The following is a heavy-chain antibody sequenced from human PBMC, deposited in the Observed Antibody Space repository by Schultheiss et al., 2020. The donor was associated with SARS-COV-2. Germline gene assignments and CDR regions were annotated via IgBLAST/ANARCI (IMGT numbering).Heavy chain of an antibody. J-gene: IGHJ3*02. CDR3: AKAGYCSSTSCSEGAFDI. D-gene: IGHD2-2*01. Sequence: GGSLRLSCAASGFTFSSYSMNWVRQAPGKGLEWVSAISGSGGSTYYADSVKGRFTISRDNSKNTLYLQMNSLRAEDTAVYYCAKAGYCSSTSCSEGAFDIWGQGTMVTVSS. CDR2: ISGSGGST. CDR1: GFTFSSYS. V-gene: IGHV3-23*01.